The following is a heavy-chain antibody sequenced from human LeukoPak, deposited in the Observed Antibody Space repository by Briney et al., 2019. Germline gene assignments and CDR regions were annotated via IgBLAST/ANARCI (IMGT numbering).Heavy chain of an antibody. CDR2: IYYSGST. CDR3: ARAPATVTTPGAFDI. Sequence: SETLSLTCTVSGGSISSSSYYWGWIRQPPGKGLEWIGSIYYSGSTYYNPSLKSRVTISVDTSKNQFSLKLSSVTAADTAVYYCARAPATVTTPGAFDIWGQGTLVTVSS. CDR1: GGSISSSSYY. J-gene: IGHJ3*02. D-gene: IGHD4-17*01. V-gene: IGHV4-39*07.